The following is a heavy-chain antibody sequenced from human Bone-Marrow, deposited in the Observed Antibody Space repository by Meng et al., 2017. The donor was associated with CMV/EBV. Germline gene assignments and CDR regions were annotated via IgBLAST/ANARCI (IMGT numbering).Heavy chain of an antibody. J-gene: IGHJ4*02. CDR2: INRSGST. CDR3: ARITKFRGRYFGY. D-gene: IGHD5-24*01. Sequence: SETLSLICAVYGASFSDHYWTWIRQPPGKGLEWIGEINRSGSTHYDPSLKSRVTISVDSSKNQFSLKLSSVTAADTAVYYCARITKFRGRYFGYWGQGALVTGSS. V-gene: IGHV4-34*01. CDR1: GASFSDHY.